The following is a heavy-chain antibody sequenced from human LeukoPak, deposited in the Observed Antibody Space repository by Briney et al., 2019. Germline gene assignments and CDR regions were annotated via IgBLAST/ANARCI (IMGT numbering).Heavy chain of an antibody. CDR3: SHYYGSGSYAFDI. CDR2: IYTSGST. J-gene: IGHJ3*02. Sequence: SQTLSLTCTVSGGSISSGSYYWSWIRQPAGKGLEWIGRIYTSGSTNYNPSLKSRVTISVDTSKNQFSLKLSSVTAADTAVYYCSHYYGSGSYAFDIWGQGTMVTVSS. V-gene: IGHV4-61*02. CDR1: GGSISSGSYY. D-gene: IGHD3-10*01.